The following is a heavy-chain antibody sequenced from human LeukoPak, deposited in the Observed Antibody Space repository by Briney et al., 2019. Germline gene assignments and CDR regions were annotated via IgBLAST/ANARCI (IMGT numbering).Heavy chain of an antibody. CDR3: VRGYCGYYDFWSGHRYNWFDP. D-gene: IGHD3-3*01. J-gene: IGHJ5*02. V-gene: IGHV3-30*01. Sequence: GRSLRLSCAASGFTFSSYAMHWVRQAPGKGLEWVAVISYDGSNKYYADSVKGRFTISRDNSKNTLYLQMNSLRAEDTAVYYCVRGYCGYYDFWSGHRYNWFDPWGQGTLVTVSS. CDR2: ISYDGSNK. CDR1: GFTFSSYA.